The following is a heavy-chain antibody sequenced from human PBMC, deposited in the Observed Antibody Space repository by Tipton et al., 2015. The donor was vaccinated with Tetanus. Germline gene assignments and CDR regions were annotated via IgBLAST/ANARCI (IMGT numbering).Heavy chain of an antibody. J-gene: IGHJ6*02. CDR2: IYYSGST. CDR1: GDSISRGGYF. D-gene: IGHD4-11*01. Sequence: LSLTCTVSGDSISRGGYFWNWIRQRPGKGPEWIGYIYYSGSTYYNPSLKSRVTISVDTSKNQFSLKLRSVTAADTAVYYCARDSNFYSYSYKGMDVWGQGTTVTVSS. V-gene: IGHV4-31*03. CDR3: ARDSNFYSYSYKGMDV.